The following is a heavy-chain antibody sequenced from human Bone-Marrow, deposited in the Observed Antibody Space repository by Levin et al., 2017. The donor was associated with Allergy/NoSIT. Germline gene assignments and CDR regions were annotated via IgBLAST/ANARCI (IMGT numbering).Heavy chain of an antibody. J-gene: IGHJ4*02. CDR1: GFTFSSYW. CDR3: ARDFRSSSWYFPFDY. V-gene: IGHV3-7*03. Sequence: QSGGSLRLSCAASGFTFSSYWMSWVRQAPGKGLEWVANIKQDGSEKYYVDSVKGRFTISRDNAKNSLYLQMNSLRAEDTAVYYCARDFRSSSWYFPFDYWGQGTLVTVSS. CDR2: IKQDGSEK. D-gene: IGHD6-13*01.